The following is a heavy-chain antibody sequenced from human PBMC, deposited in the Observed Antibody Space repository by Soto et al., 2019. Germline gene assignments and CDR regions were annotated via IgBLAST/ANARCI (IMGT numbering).Heavy chain of an antibody. CDR1: CFTFSSYA. J-gene: IGHJ4*02. CDR3: AKDRGLYGDYDFDY. CDR2: ISGSGGST. Sequence: SLRLSCSASCFTFSSYAMSWVRQAPGKGLEWVSAISGSGGSTYYADSVKGRFTISRDNSKNTLYLQMNSLRAEDTAVYYCAKDRGLYGDYDFDYWGQGTLVTVSS. V-gene: IGHV3-23*01. D-gene: IGHD4-17*01.